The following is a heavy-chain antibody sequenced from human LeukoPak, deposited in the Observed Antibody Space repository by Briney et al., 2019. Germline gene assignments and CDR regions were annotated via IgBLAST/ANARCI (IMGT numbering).Heavy chain of an antibody. V-gene: IGHV4/OR15-8*01. CDR1: GGSVSSTNW. J-gene: IGHJ4*02. CDR3: AREGGFYRPLDF. Sequence: SETLSLTCGVSGGSVSSTNWWTWIRPPPGKGLEWIGEVHLGGRTNVNPSLKRRLTLSVDLPENHLSLKLTSATAEDTAVYYCAREGGFYRPLDFSGQGTLVTVSS. CDR2: VHLGGRT. D-gene: IGHD6-25*01.